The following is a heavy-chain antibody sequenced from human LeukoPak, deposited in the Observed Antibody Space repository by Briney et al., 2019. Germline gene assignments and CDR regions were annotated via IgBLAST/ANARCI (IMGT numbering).Heavy chain of an antibody. CDR2: FKTKYNQV. Sequence: GGSLRLSCVASGFTFSDYAMNWVRQAPGKGPEWVSTFKTKYNQVYYAESVRGRFTISTDNSKKTVYLQMNSLRAEDTALYYCARSVPDYTRFDYWGQGALVTVSS. CDR3: ARSVPDYTRFDY. V-gene: IGHV3-23*05. D-gene: IGHD4-11*01. J-gene: IGHJ4*02. CDR1: GFTFSDYA.